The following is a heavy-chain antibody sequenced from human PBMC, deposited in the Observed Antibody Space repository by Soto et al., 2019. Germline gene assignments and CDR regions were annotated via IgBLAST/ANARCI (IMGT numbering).Heavy chain of an antibody. CDR3: ARSGYCTNGVCSELRTFDY. CDR1: GGTFSSYT. D-gene: IGHD2-8*01. CDR2: IIPILGIA. J-gene: IGHJ4*02. V-gene: IGHV1-69*02. Sequence: SVKVSCKASGGTFSSYTISWVRQAPGQGLEWMGRIIPILGIANYAQKFQGRVTITADKSTSTAYMELSSLRSEDTAVYYCARSGYCTNGVCSELRTFDYWGQGTLVTVSS.